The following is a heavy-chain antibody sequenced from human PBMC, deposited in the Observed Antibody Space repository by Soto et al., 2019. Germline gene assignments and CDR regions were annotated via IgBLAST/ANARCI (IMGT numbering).Heavy chain of an antibody. Sequence: SGPTLVNPTQTLTLTCTFSGFSLSTSGMCVSWIRQPPGKALEWLALIDWDDDKYYSTSLKTRLTISKDTSKNQVVLTMTNMDPVDTATYYCARSYYDFWSGSQYSPPYYYGMDVWGQGTTVTVSS. CDR2: IDWDDDK. CDR1: GFSLSTSGMC. D-gene: IGHD3-3*01. CDR3: ARSYYDFWSGSQYSPPYYYGMDV. J-gene: IGHJ6*02. V-gene: IGHV2-70*01.